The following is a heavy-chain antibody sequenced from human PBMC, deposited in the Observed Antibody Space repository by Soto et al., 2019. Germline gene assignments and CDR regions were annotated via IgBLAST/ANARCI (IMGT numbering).Heavy chain of an antibody. CDR1: GGTFSSYA. CDR3: ASVYYGSGGSRVEFGY. V-gene: IGHV1-69*01. Sequence: QVQLVQSGAEVKKPGSSVKVSCKASGGTFSSYAISWVRQAPGQGLEWMGGIIPIFGTANYAQKFQGRVTLTADESTSTAYMELSSLRSEDTAVYYCASVYYGSGGSRVEFGYWGQGTLVTVSS. CDR2: IIPIFGTA. D-gene: IGHD3-10*01. J-gene: IGHJ4*02.